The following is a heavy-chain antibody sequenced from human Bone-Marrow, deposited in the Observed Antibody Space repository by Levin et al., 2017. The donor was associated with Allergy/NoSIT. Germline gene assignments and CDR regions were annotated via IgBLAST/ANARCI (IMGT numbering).Heavy chain of an antibody. J-gene: IGHJ4*02. Sequence: PSETLSLTCAVSGGSISGGGYSWSWIRRPPGKGLEWIGYVYQDGSTYYNPSLKTRVSISVDTSKNQFSLRLSSVTAADTAFYYCGRAGGAQYKYDSATLDYWGQGILVTVSS. CDR3: GRAGGAQYKYDSATLDY. V-gene: IGHV4-30-2*01. CDR1: GGSISGGGYS. D-gene: IGHD2/OR15-2a*01. CDR2: VYQDGST.